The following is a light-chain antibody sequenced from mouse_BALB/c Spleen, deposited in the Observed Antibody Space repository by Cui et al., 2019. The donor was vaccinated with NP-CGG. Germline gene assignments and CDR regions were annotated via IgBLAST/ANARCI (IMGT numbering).Light chain of an antibody. CDR3: GLWYNNRWV. CDR1: SGAVTTSNY. V-gene: IGLV1*01. J-gene: IGLJ1*01. CDR2: GTN. Sequence: QAVVTQESALTTSPGETVTLTCRSSSGAVTTSNYANWVQEKPDHLFTGLIGGTNNRVPGVPARFSGSLIGDKAAFTITGAQTEDEAIYFCGLWYNNRWVFGGGTNLTVL.